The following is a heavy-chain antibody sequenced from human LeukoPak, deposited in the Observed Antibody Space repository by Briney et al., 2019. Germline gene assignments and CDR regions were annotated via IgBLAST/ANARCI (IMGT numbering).Heavy chain of an antibody. CDR2: ISASGGTT. Sequence: GGSLRLSCAASGFTFSNYAMTWVRQAPGKGLEWVSGISASGGTTYYAGSVKGRFTISRDNSKNTLYLQMNSLRAEDTAVYYCAKRPRDTSGYYLGAFDIWGQGTMVTVSS. CDR1: GFTFSNYA. CDR3: AKRPRDTSGYYLGAFDI. V-gene: IGHV3-23*01. J-gene: IGHJ3*02. D-gene: IGHD3-22*01.